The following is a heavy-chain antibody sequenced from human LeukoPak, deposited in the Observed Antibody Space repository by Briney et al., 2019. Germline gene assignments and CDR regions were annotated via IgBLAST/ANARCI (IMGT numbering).Heavy chain of an antibody. CDR3: ARGGTMIVVVIIRQDDAFDI. V-gene: IGHV1-46*01. D-gene: IGHD3-22*01. CDR2: INPSGGST. CDR1: GYTFTGYY. Sequence: ASVKVSCKASGYTFTGYYMHWVRQAPGQGLEWMGIINPSGGSTSYAQKFQGRVTMTRDMSTSTVYMELSSLRSEDTAVYYCARGGTMIVVVIIRQDDAFDIWGQGTMVTVSS. J-gene: IGHJ3*02.